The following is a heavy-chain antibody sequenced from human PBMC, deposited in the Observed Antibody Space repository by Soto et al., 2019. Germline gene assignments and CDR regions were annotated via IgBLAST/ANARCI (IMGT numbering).Heavy chain of an antibody. Sequence: QVQLQESGPGLVKPSQTLSLTCTVSGGSISSGDYYWSWIRQPPGKGLEWIGYIYYSGSTYYNPSLKSRVTISVDTSKNQFSLKLSSVTAADTAVYYCAREGSDYYDSSGYYYLDYWGQGTLVTVSS. CDR2: IYYSGST. D-gene: IGHD3-22*01. V-gene: IGHV4-30-4*01. CDR1: GGSISSGDYY. CDR3: AREGSDYYDSSGYYYLDY. J-gene: IGHJ4*02.